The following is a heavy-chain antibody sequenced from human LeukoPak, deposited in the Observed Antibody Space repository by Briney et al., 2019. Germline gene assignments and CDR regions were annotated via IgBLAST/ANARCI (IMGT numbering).Heavy chain of an antibody. Sequence: GASVKVSCKASGYTFTGYYMHWVRQAPGQGLGWMGWINPNSGGTNYAQKFQGRVTMTRDTSISTAYMELSRLRSGGTAVYYCARGIRYFDWLNLSDAFDIWGQGTMVTVSS. D-gene: IGHD3-9*01. CDR2: INPNSGGT. V-gene: IGHV1-2*02. J-gene: IGHJ3*02. CDR1: GYTFTGYY. CDR3: ARGIRYFDWLNLSDAFDI.